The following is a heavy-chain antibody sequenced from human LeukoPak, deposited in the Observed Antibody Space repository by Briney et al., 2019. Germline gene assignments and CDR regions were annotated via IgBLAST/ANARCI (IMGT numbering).Heavy chain of an antibody. CDR3: VLDYGDYAFDY. CDR1: GGSISSSTYY. D-gene: IGHD4-17*01. J-gene: IGHJ4*02. CDR2: IYYSGNT. Sequence: SETLSLTCTASGGSISSSTYYWGWIRQSPGKGLEWIGNIYYSGNTYYNPSLKSRVTISVDTSKNQFSLKLSSVTAADTAVYYCVLDYGDYAFDYWGQGTLVTVSS. V-gene: IGHV4-39*01.